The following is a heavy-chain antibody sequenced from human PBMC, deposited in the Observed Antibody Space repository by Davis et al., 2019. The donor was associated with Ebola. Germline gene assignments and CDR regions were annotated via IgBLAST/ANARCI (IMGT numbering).Heavy chain of an antibody. D-gene: IGHD6-19*01. Sequence: PGGSLRLSCAAAGFTFDESAMHWVRQAPGKGLEWVSYISWNSVIVAYADSVKGRFTISRDNAKNSLYLQMDGLRSEDTAFYYCSKDIGRSSVAGTLDYWGRGSLVTVSS. CDR2: ISWNSVIV. CDR3: SKDIGRSSVAGTLDY. J-gene: IGHJ4*02. CDR1: GFTFDESA. V-gene: IGHV3-9*01.